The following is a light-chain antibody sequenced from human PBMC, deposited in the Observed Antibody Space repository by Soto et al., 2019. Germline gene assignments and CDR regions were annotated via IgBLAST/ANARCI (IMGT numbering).Light chain of an antibody. V-gene: IGKV1-5*01. Sequence: DIQMTQSPSTLSASVGDRVTITCRASQSISSWLAWYQQKPGKAPKLLIYDASSLESGVPSRFSGSGSGTEFTPTISSLQPDDFATYYCQQYNSYSPWTFGQGTKVDI. J-gene: IGKJ1*01. CDR3: QQYNSYSPWT. CDR2: DAS. CDR1: QSISSW.